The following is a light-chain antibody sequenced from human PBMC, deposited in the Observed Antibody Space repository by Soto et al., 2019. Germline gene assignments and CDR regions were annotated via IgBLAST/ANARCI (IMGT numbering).Light chain of an antibody. Sequence: QSALTQPASVSGSPGQSITVSCTGTSSDVGSYHLVSWYQQYPGKAPKLMIYEVTKRPSGLSDRFSGSKSGNTASLTISGLQDEDEADYYCSSYAGGFTYVFGTGTKLTVL. CDR2: EVT. V-gene: IGLV2-23*02. CDR1: SSDVGSYHL. J-gene: IGLJ1*01. CDR3: SSYAGGFTYV.